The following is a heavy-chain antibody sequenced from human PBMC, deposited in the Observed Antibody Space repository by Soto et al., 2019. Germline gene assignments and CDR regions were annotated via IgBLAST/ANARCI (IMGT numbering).Heavy chain of an antibody. J-gene: IGHJ4*02. CDR3: ARHYYDISGYYHIQY. CDR2: IYPGDSDT. Sequence: PGESLKISCKGSGYSFTDYWIGWVRQMPGKGLEWMGIIYPGDSDTRYSPSFQGQVTISADRSISTAYLQWSSLKASDTAIYYCARHYYDISGYYHIQYWGPGTLVTVSS. CDR1: GYSFTDYW. V-gene: IGHV5-51*01. D-gene: IGHD3-22*01.